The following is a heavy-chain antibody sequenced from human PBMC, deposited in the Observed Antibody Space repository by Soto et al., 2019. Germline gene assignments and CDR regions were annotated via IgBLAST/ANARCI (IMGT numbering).Heavy chain of an antibody. CDR1: GGTFSSYT. CDR2: IIPILGIA. Sequence: QVQLVQSGAEVKKPGSWVKVSCKASGGTFSSYTISWVRQAPGQGLEWLGRIIPILGIANYAQKFQGRVTMTPDKSTSPAYMELSSLRSEETGVYYCAIHYNTGPSPPGYFDYWGQGTPVPVSS. D-gene: IGHD1-1*01. CDR3: AIHYNTGPSPPGYFDY. V-gene: IGHV1-69*02. J-gene: IGHJ4*02.